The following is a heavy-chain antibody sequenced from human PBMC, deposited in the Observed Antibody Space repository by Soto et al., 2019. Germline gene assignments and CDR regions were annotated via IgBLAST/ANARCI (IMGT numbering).Heavy chain of an antibody. CDR2: IYHSGST. V-gene: IGHV4-4*02. J-gene: IGHJ4*02. CDR1: GGSISSSNW. D-gene: IGHD3-9*01. Sequence: PSETLSLTCAVSGGSISSSNWWSWVRQPPGKGLEWIREIYHSGSTNYNPSLKSRVTISVDKSKNQFSLKLSSVTAADTAVYYCARVAGYDILTGYYDDYWGQGTLVTVSS. CDR3: ARVAGYDILTGYYDDY.